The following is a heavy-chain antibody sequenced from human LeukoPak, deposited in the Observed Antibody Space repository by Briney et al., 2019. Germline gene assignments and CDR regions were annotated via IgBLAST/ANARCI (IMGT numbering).Heavy chain of an antibody. CDR2: IYHSGST. V-gene: IGHV4-38-2*02. D-gene: IGHD3-10*01. Sequence: PSETLSLTCTVSGYSISSGYYWGWIRQPPGKGLEWIGSIYHSGSTYYSPSLKGPVTISVDTSKNQFSLKLSSVTAADTAVYYCARDLKSEYYFDYWGQGTLVTVSS. CDR3: ARDLKSEYYFDY. CDR1: GYSISSGYY. J-gene: IGHJ4*02.